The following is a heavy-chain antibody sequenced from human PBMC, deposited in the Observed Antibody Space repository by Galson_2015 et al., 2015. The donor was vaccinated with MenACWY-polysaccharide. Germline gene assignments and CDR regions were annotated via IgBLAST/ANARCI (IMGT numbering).Heavy chain of an antibody. CDR2: MNPNSGNT. J-gene: IGHJ4*02. D-gene: IGHD6-19*01. V-gene: IGHV1-8*01. Sequence: SVKVSCKASGYTFTSYDINWVRQATGQGLEWMGWMNPNSGNTGYAQKFQGRVTMTRNTSISTAYMELSSLRSEDTAVYYCARVLLAVAGADYWGQGTLVTVSS. CDR1: GYTFTSYD. CDR3: ARVLLAVAGADY.